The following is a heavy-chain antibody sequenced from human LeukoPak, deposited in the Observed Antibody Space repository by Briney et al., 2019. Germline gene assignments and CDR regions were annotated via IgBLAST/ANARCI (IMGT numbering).Heavy chain of an antibody. D-gene: IGHD4-17*01. Sequence: GSLRLSCAASGFTFSNYDMHWVRQATGKGLEWVSAIGTAGDTYYPGSVKGRFTISRENAKNSLYLQMNNLRAGDTAVYYCARGPATVTASYYYYGMDVWGQGTTVTVSS. J-gene: IGHJ6*02. CDR3: ARGPATVTASYYYYGMDV. V-gene: IGHV3-13*01. CDR2: IGTAGDT. CDR1: GFTFSNYD.